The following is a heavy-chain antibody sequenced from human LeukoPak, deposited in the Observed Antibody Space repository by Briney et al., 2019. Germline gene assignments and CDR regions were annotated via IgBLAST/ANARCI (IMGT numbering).Heavy chain of an antibody. V-gene: IGHV3-48*03. CDR2: ISSSGSTI. CDR3: ARVGYSSGYLHYYYMDV. J-gene: IGHJ6*03. Sequence: GGSLRLSCAASGFTFSSYEMNWVRQAPGKGLEWVSYISSSGSTIYYADSVKGRFTISRDNAKNSLYLQMNSLRAEDTAVYYRARVGYSSGYLHYYYMDVWGKGTTVTVSS. D-gene: IGHD3-22*01. CDR1: GFTFSSYE.